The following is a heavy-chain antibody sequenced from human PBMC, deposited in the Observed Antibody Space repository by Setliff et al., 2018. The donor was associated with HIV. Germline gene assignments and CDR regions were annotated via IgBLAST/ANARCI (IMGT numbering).Heavy chain of an antibody. D-gene: IGHD3-16*02. CDR2: ISHSGNT. V-gene: IGHV4-34*01. Sequence: PSETLSLTCDVADGDLSGDSWSWIRQPPGKGLQWIGEISHSGNTTYNPSLSSRVTISLDTSGNQLSLKLNSVTAADTAVYYCARALFDYVWGTYRLRPVGFDLWGQGTVVTVSS. J-gene: IGHJ3*01. CDR1: DGDLSGDS. CDR3: ARALFDYVWGTYRLRPVGFDL.